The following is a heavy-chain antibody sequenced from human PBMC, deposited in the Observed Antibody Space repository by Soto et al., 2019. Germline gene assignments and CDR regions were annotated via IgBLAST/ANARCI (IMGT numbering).Heavy chain of an antibody. D-gene: IGHD1-1*01. CDR3: VRDGTKTLRDWFDP. V-gene: IGHV4-4*07. CDR2: IYATGTT. J-gene: IGHJ5*02. Sequence: LSLTCTVSGASISGFYCSWIRKSAGKVLEWIGRIYATGTTDYNPSLKSRVMMSVDTSKKQFSLKLRSVTAADTAVYYCVRDGTKTLRDWFDPWGQGISVTVSS. CDR1: GASISGFY.